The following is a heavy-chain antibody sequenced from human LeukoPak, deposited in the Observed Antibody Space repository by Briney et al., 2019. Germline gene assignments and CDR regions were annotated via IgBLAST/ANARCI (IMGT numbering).Heavy chain of an antibody. Sequence: SETLSLTCTVSGVSISIYYWSWIRQPPGKGLEWIGYIYNSGSTSYDPSLKSRATISADTSKNQFSLKLSSVTAADTAVYYCVRDRELNYWGQGTLVTVSS. CDR2: IYNSGST. CDR1: GVSISIYY. CDR3: VRDRELNY. J-gene: IGHJ4*02. V-gene: IGHV4-59*01. D-gene: IGHD1-7*01.